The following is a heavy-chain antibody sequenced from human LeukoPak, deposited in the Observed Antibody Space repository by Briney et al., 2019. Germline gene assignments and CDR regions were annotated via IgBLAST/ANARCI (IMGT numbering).Heavy chain of an antibody. CDR2: MNPNSGNT. V-gene: IGHV1-8*02. D-gene: IGHD5-24*01. Sequence: GASVNVSCKASGYTFTSYDINWVRQATGRGLEWMGWMNPNSGNTGYAQKSQGRVTMTRNTSISTAYMELSSLRSEDTAVYYCARQGNRDGYNSLGFDYWGQGTLVTVSS. J-gene: IGHJ4*02. CDR3: ARQGNRDGYNSLGFDY. CDR1: GYTFTSYD.